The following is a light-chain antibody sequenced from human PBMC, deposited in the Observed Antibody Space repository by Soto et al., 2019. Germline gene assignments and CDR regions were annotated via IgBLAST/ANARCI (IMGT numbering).Light chain of an antibody. J-gene: IGKJ1*01. CDR2: GAS. CDR1: QSVNSSY. CDR3: QQYGSSGT. Sequence: EIVLTQSPGTLSLAPGERATLSCRASQSVNSSYLAWYQQKPGQAPRLLIYGASNRATGIPDRFSCSGSGTDLTLTISRMEPEDFAVDYCQQYGSSGTFGQGTKVDIK. V-gene: IGKV3-20*01.